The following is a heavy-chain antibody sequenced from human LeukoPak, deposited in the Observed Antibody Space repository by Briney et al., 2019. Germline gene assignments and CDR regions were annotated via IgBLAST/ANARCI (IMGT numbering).Heavy chain of an antibody. J-gene: IGHJ3*02. V-gene: IGHV3-23*01. CDR2: ISGSGGST. CDR1: GFTFSSYA. CDR3: ARPRDMTTVTTGAFDI. D-gene: IGHD4-11*01. Sequence: GGSLRLSCAASGFTFSSYAMSWVRQAPGKGLEWVSAISGSGGSTYYADSVKGRFTISRDNSKNTLYLQMNSLRAEDTAVYYCARPRDMTTVTTGAFDIWGQGTMVTVSS.